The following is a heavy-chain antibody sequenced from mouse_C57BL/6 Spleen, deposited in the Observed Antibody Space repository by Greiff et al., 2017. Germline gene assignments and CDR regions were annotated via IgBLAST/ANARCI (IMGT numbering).Heavy chain of an antibody. CDR2: IHPSDSDT. CDR3: AMATAQATDSFDY. J-gene: IGHJ2*02. V-gene: IGHV1-74*01. Sequence: VQLQQPGAELVKPGASVKVSCKASGYTFTSYWMHWVKQRPGQGLEWIGRIHPSDSDTNYNQKFKGKATLTVDKSSSTAYMQLSSLTSEDSAVYYCAMATAQATDSFDYWGQGTSLTVSS. D-gene: IGHD3-2*02. CDR1: GYTFTSYW.